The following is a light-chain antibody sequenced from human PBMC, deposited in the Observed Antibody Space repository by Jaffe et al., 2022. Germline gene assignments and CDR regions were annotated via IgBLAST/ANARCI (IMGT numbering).Light chain of an antibody. Sequence: DIQLTQSPSFLSASVGDRVTITCRASQGRTFYLAWYQQKPGKAPKLLMYAVSTLQSGVPSRFSGSGSGTDFTLTISSLQPEDFATYYCQQLNTYPQVTFGQGTKVEIK. V-gene: IGKV1-9*01. CDR1: QGRTFY. CDR3: QQLNTYPQVT. J-gene: IGKJ1*01. CDR2: AVS.